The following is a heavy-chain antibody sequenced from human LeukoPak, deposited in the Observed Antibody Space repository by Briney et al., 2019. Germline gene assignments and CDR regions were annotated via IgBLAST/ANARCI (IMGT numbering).Heavy chain of an antibody. J-gene: IGHJ4*02. D-gene: IGHD3-10*01. CDR1: GYTFTGQY. CDR2: ITPNSGGT. V-gene: IGHV1-2*02. Sequence: GASVKVSCKASGYTFTGQYLHWVRQAPGQGLEWMGWITPNSGGTNYAQNFQGRATMTRDTSISTAYMELSRLRSDDTAVYYCATGSGTYSPDYWGQGTLVTVSS. CDR3: ATGSGTYSPDY.